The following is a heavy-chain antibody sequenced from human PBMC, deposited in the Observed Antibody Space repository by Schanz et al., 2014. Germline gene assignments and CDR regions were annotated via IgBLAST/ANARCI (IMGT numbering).Heavy chain of an antibody. V-gene: IGHV3-23*01. CDR1: GFTLNNAW. CDR3: AKGRFGELSAFDI. CDR2: ISGSGGST. Sequence: EVQLLESGGGLVQPGGSLRLSCATSGFTLNNAWMNWVRQAPGKGLEWVSAISGSGGSTYYADSVKGRFTISRDNSKNTLYLQMNSLRAEDTAVYYCAKGRFGELSAFDIWGQGTMVTVSS. J-gene: IGHJ3*02. D-gene: IGHD3-10*01.